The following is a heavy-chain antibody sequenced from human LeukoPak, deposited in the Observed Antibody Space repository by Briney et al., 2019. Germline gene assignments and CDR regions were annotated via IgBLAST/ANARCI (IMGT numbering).Heavy chain of an antibody. D-gene: IGHD2-2*02. J-gene: IGHJ1*01. V-gene: IGHV3-21*04. CDR3: AKDPRPAAILGYFQH. CDR2: ISSSSGYI. Sequence: PGGSLRLSCAASGFTFSSYSMNWVRQAPGKGLEWVSSISSSSGYIYYADSVKGRFTISRDNSKNSLYLQMNSLRTEDTALYYCAKDPRPAAILGYFQHWGQGTLVTVSS. CDR1: GFTFSSYS.